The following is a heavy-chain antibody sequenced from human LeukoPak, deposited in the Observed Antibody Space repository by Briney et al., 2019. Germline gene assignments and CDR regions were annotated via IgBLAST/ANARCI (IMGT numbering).Heavy chain of an antibody. Sequence: GRSLRLSCAASGFSLSSYGMHWVRQAPGKGLEWVAFISYDASDKYYADSVKGRFTISRDNSKNTLYLQMNSLRAEDAAVYYCAKDRGWYFDYWGQGTLVTVSP. D-gene: IGHD6-19*01. CDR2: ISYDASDK. CDR1: GFSLSSYG. J-gene: IGHJ4*02. V-gene: IGHV3-30*18. CDR3: AKDRGWYFDY.